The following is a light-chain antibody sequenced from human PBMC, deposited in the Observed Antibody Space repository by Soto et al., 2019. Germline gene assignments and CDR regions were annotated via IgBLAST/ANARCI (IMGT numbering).Light chain of an antibody. CDR2: AAS. CDR3: QQYNSYPRT. V-gene: IGKV1-16*01. J-gene: IGKJ1*01. Sequence: DIQMTQSPSSLSVSVADRVTITCRASQDIGSSLGWFQQKPGKAPKSLIYAASTLQVGVPSRFSSSGSVTDFILTISSLQPEDFATYYCQQYNSYPRTFGQGTKVEIK. CDR1: QDIGSS.